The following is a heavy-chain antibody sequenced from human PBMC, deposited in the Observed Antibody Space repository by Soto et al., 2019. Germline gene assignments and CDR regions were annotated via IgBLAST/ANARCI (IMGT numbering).Heavy chain of an antibody. Sequence: PSETLSLTCTVSGGSISSGGYYWSWIRQHPGKGLEWIGYIYYSGSTYYNPSLKSRVTISVDTSKNQFSLKLSSVTAADTAVYYCARENPEYAFDYWGQGTLVTVSS. CDR1: GGSISSGGYY. CDR3: ARENPEYAFDY. CDR2: IYYSGST. V-gene: IGHV4-31*03. D-gene: IGHD2-2*01. J-gene: IGHJ4*02.